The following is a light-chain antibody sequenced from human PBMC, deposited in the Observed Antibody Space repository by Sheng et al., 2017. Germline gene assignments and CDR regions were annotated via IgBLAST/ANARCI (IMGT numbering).Light chain of an antibody. CDR1: QSISTSY. J-gene: IGKJ4*01. CDR3: QQYGTSVRT. Sequence: EIVLTQSPGTLSLSPGERATLSCRASQSISTSYLAWYQQKPGQAPRLLIHSTSNRATGIPDRFSGSGSGTDFTLTISRLEPKDFAVYYCQQYGTSVRTFGGGTNVEIK. CDR2: STS. V-gene: IGKV3-20*01.